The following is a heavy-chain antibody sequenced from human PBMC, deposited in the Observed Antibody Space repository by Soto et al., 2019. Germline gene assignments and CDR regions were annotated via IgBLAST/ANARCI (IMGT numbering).Heavy chain of an antibody. Sequence: ASVKVSCKASGYTFTSYAMHWVRQAPGQRLEWMGWINAGNGNTKYSQKFQGRVTITRDTSASTAYMELSSLRSEDTTVYYCARRYLWDYYYGMDVWGQGTTVTVSS. V-gene: IGHV1-3*01. D-gene: IGHD3-16*01. CDR2: INAGNGNT. J-gene: IGHJ6*02. CDR3: ARRYLWDYYYGMDV. CDR1: GYTFTSYA.